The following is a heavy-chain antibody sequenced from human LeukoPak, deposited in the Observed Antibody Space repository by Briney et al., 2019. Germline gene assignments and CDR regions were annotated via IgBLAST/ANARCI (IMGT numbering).Heavy chain of an antibody. Sequence: TSETLSLTCTVSGGSIDTYYWNWIRQPPGKGLEWIGYVFHTGSTNYNPSLKSRVTISVDTSKNQFSLKLSSVTAADTAVYYCARHAGWVVAANWFDPWGQGTLVTVSS. V-gene: IGHV4-59*08. CDR2: VFHTGST. D-gene: IGHD2-15*01. CDR1: GGSIDTYY. CDR3: ARHAGWVVAANWFDP. J-gene: IGHJ5*02.